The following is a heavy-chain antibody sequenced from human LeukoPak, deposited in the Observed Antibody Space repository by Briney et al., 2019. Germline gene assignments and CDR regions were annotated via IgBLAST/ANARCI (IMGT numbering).Heavy chain of an antibody. D-gene: IGHD4-23*01. J-gene: IGHJ4*02. V-gene: IGHV1-2*02. CDR2: INPNNGGT. CDR1: GYTFSTYW. Sequence: ASVKVSCKTSGYTFSTYWLHWVRQAPGQRLEWMGWINPNNGGTNYAQKFQGRVTMTRDTSISTAYMELSSLGSDDTAVYYCARGSKFMTTVEGYYFDYWGQGTLVTVS. CDR3: ARGSKFMTTVEGYYFDY.